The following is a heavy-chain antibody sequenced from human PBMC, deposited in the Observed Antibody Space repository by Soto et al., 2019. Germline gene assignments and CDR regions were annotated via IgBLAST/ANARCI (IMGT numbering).Heavy chain of an antibody. CDR1: GFTFSSYG. Sequence: PGGSLRLSCAASGFTFSSYGMHWVRQAPGKGLEWVVVISYDGSNKYYADSVKGRFTISRDNSKNTLYLQMNSLRSDDTAVYYCATLAMVRGNYYFDYWGQGTLVTVSS. J-gene: IGHJ4*02. V-gene: IGHV3-30*03. CDR3: ATLAMVRGNYYFDY. CDR2: ISYDGSNK. D-gene: IGHD3-10*01.